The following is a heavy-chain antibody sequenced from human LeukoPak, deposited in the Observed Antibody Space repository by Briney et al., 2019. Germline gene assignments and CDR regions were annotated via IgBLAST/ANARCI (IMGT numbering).Heavy chain of an antibody. D-gene: IGHD3-22*01. V-gene: IGHV3-7*01. J-gene: IGHJ4*02. CDR2: MNPDGSEK. CDR3: ARVRSFFYDDSGYYYPKYYFDY. Sequence: SGGSLRLSCAASGFTFSSYGMHWVRQAPGKGLEWVANMNPDGSEKHYVDSVKGRFTISRDNAKNSLFLQMNSLRAEDTAVYFCARVRSFFYDDSGYYYPKYYFDYWGQGALVTVSS. CDR1: GFTFSSYG.